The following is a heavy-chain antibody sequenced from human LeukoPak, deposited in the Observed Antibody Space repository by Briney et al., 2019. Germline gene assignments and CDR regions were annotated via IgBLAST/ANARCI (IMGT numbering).Heavy chain of an antibody. J-gene: IGHJ3*01. V-gene: IGHV3-30*04. D-gene: IGHD2-15*01. CDR1: GFTFSSYA. Sequence: PGGSLRLSCAASGFTFSSYAMHWCRQSPGKGLEWVAAISYHGTNKYYSDSVKGRFTISRDNSESTLYLQMNSLRPEDTAVYYCVKQRIYQGPDAFDVWGQGTMVTVSS. CDR3: VKQRIYQGPDAFDV. CDR2: ISYHGTNK.